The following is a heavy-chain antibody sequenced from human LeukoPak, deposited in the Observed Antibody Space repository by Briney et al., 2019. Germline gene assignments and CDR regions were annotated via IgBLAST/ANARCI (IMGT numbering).Heavy chain of an antibody. Sequence: QPGGSLILSCASSGFTVSSNYMSWVRQAPGKGLEWVSVIYSGGSTYYADSVKGRFTISRDNSKNTLYLQMNSLRAEDTAVYYCARAPLTSPYCSSTSCSHYYMDVWGKGTTVTVSS. J-gene: IGHJ6*03. CDR2: IYSGGST. CDR1: GFTVSSNY. CDR3: ARAPLTSPYCSSTSCSHYYMDV. V-gene: IGHV3-53*01. D-gene: IGHD2-2*01.